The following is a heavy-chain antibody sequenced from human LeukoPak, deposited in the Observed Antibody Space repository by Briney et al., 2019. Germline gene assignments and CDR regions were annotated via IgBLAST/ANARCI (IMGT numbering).Heavy chain of an antibody. CDR2: INHSGGT. Sequence: SETLSLTCTVSGGSISSGGYYWSWIRQHPGKGLEWIGEINHSGGTNYNPSLKSRVTISVDTSKNQFSLKLSSVTAADTAVYYCAGRRSRTSCYVTFDYWGQGTLVTVSS. CDR3: AGRRSRTSCYVTFDY. J-gene: IGHJ4*02. CDR1: GGSISSGGYY. V-gene: IGHV4-39*07. D-gene: IGHD2-2*01.